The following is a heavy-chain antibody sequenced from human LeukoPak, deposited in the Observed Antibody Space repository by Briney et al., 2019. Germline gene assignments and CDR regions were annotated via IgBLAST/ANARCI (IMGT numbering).Heavy chain of an antibody. CDR1: GFTFSSYA. V-gene: IGHV3-23*01. CDR2: ISGSGGST. J-gene: IGHJ4*02. D-gene: IGHD2-15*01. Sequence: KSGGSLRLSCAASGFTFSSYAMSWVRQAPGKGLEWVSAISGSGGSTYCADSVKGRFTISRDNSKNTLDLQMNSLRAEDTAIYYCAKEPSCSGGSCYYFDYWGQGTLVTVSS. CDR3: AKEPSCSGGSCYYFDY.